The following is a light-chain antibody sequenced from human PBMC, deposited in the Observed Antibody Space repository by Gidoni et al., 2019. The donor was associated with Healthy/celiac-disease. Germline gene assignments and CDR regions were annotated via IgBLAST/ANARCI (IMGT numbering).Light chain of an antibody. CDR2: AAS. CDR3: QQLNSYLGVT. J-gene: IGKJ5*01. CDR1: QGISRY. V-gene: IGKV1-9*01. Sequence: DIQLTQSPSFLSASVGDRVTITCRARQGISRYLAWYQQKPGKAPKLLLYAASSLQSGVPSRFSGSGSGTEFTLTISILQPEDFATYYCQQLNSYLGVTFGQGTRLEIK.